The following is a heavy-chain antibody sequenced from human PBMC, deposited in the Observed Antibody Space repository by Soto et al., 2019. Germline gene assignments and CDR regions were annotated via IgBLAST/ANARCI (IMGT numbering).Heavy chain of an antibody. V-gene: IGHV3-21*01. D-gene: IGHD3-3*01. Sequence: GGSLRLSCAASGFTFSSYSMNWVRQAPGKGLEWVSSISSSSSYIYYADSVKGRFTISRDNAKNSLYLQMNSLRAEDTAVYYCARDXLHDFWSGYPYYYGMDVWGQGTTVTVSS. J-gene: IGHJ6*02. CDR1: GFTFSSYS. CDR3: ARDXLHDFWSGYPYYYGMDV. CDR2: ISSSSSYI.